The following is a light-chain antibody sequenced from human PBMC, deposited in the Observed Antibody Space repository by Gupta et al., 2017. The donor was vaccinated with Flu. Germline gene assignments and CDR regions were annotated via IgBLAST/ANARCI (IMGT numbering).Light chain of an antibody. CDR2: TAS. CDR3: QQSDSFPIT. V-gene: IGKV1-39*01. CDR1: QSISSY. Sequence: DIQMTQSPSSLSASVGYRVTITCRASQSISSYLNWYQQKPGKAPKLLIQTASTLQSGVPSRFSGSGSGTDFALTISRLQSEDFALYYCQQSDSFPITFGGGTQVEIK. J-gene: IGKJ4*01.